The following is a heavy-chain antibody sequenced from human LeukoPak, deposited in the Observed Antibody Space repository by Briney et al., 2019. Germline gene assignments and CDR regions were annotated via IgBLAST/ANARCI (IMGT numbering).Heavy chain of an antibody. D-gene: IGHD3-10*01. V-gene: IGHV4-38-2*01. CDR2: IYHSGST. J-gene: IGHJ5*02. CDR1: GYSISSGYY. CDR3: ARCFGGDSHWFDP. Sequence: PSETLSLTCAVSGYSISSGYYWGWIRQPPGKGLEWIGSIYHSGSTYYNPSLKSRVTISVDTSKNQFSLKLSSVTAADTAVYYCARCFGGDSHWFDPWGLGTLVTVSS.